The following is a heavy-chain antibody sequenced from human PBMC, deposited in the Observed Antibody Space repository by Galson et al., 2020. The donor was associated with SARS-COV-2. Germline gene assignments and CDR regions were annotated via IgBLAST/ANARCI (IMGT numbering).Heavy chain of an antibody. V-gene: IGHV5-51*01. CDR1: GYSFTSYW. CDR2: IYPGDSDT. CDR3: AREDTATVAVAGQTYYYYGMDV. Sequence: KIGESLKISCKGSGYSFTSYWIGWVRQMPGKGLEWMGIIYPGDSDTRYSPSFQGQVTISADKSISTAYLQWSSLKASDTAMYYCAREDTATVAVAGQTYYYYGMDVWGQGTTVTVSS. D-gene: IGHD6-19*01. J-gene: IGHJ6*02.